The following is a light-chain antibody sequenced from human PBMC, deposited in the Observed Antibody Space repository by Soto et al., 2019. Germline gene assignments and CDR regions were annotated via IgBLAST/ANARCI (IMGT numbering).Light chain of an antibody. CDR2: DAS. V-gene: IGKV3-11*01. Sequence: EIVLTQSPATLSLSPWERATHSCRASQSVSSYLAWYQQKPGQAPRLLIYDASNRATGIPARFSGSGSGTDFTLTIISLDPEDFAVYYCQQRSNWPLTFGGGTKVEIK. J-gene: IGKJ4*01. CDR3: QQRSNWPLT. CDR1: QSVSSY.